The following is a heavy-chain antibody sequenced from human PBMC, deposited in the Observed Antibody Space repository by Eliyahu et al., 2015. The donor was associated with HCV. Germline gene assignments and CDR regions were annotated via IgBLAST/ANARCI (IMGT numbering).Heavy chain of an antibody. V-gene: IGHV3-21*01. CDR3: ARGRAGATTFDY. D-gene: IGHD1-26*01. CDR2: ISSSSSYI. CDR1: GFTFSSYS. Sequence: EVQLVESGGGLVKPGGSLRLSCAASGFTFSSYSMNWVRQAPGKGLEWVSSISSSSSYIYYADSVKGRFTISRDNAKNSLYLQMNSLRAEDTAVYYCARGRAGATTFDYWGQGTLVTVSS. J-gene: IGHJ4*02.